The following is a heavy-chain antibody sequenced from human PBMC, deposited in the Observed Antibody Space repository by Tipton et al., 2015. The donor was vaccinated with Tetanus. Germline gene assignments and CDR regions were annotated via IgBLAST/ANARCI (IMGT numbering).Heavy chain of an antibody. J-gene: IGHJ2*01. CDR1: GFTSKSHY. CDR2: INPDGRRT. D-gene: IGHD7-27*01. Sequence: SLRLSCAASGFTSKSHYMHWVRQAPGKGLVWISRINPDGRRTNYADSVKGRFTISRDNAKNTVYLQMSSLRAEDTAVYFCARLFNWGSGYFFFDLWGRGTLVTVSS. V-gene: IGHV3-74*01. CDR3: ARLFNWGSGYFFFDL.